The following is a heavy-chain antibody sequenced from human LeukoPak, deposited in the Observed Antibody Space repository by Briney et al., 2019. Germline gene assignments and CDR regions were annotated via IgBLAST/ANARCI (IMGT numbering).Heavy chain of an antibody. CDR1: GFTFSSYS. Sequence: GGSLRLSCAASGFTFSSYSMNWVRQAPGKGLEWVSSISSSSYIYYADSVKGRFTISRDNAKNSLYLQMNSLRAEDTAVYYCARDLEYQLTKWHYAFDIWGQGTMVTVSS. CDR2: ISSSSYI. V-gene: IGHV3-21*01. D-gene: IGHD2-2*01. J-gene: IGHJ3*02. CDR3: ARDLEYQLTKWHYAFDI.